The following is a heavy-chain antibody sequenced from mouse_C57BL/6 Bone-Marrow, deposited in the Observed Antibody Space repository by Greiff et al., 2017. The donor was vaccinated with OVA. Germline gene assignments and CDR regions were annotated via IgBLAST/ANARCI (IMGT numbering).Heavy chain of an antibody. CDR2: IGLGSGST. CDR3: ARNPAWYFDV. CDR1: GYTFTDYY. V-gene: IGHV1-77*01. Sequence: LQESGAELVKPGASVKISCKASGYTFTDYYINWVKQRPGQGLEWIGKIGLGSGSTYYNEKFKGKATLTADKSSSTAYMQLSSLTSEDSAVYFCARNPAWYFDVWGTGTTVTVSS. J-gene: IGHJ1*03.